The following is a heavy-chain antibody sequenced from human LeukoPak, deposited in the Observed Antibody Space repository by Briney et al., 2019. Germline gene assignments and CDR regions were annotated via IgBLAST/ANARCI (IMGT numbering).Heavy chain of an antibody. CDR2: ISYDGSNK. J-gene: IGHJ4*02. CDR3: AKELHSGHDYFDY. Sequence: GGSLRLSCAASGFTFSSYGMHWVRQAPGKGLEWVAVISYDGSNKYYADSVKGRFTISRDNSKNTLYLQMNSLRAEDTAVYYCAKELHSGHDYFDYWGQGTLVTVSS. CDR1: GFTFSSYG. V-gene: IGHV3-30*18. D-gene: IGHD5-12*01.